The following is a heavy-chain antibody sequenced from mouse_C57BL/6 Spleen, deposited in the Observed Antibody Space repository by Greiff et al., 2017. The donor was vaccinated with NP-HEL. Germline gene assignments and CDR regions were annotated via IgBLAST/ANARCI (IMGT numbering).Heavy chain of an antibody. Sequence: VQLQQPGAELVKPGASVKMSCKASGYTFTSYWITWVKQRPGQGLEWIGDIYPGSGSTNYNEKFKSKATLTVDTSSSTAYMQLSSLTSEDSAVYYCARSFDGYFYAMDYWGKGTSVTVSS. CDR2: IYPGSGST. J-gene: IGHJ4*01. CDR3: ARSFDGYFYAMDY. D-gene: IGHD2-3*01. V-gene: IGHV1-55*01. CDR1: GYTFTSYW.